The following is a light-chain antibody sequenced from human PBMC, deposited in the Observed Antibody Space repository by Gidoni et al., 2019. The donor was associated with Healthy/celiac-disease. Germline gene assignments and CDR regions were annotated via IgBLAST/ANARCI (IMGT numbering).Light chain of an antibody. CDR2: SNN. V-gene: IGLV1-44*01. Sequence: QSVLPQPPSASGTPGQRVTISCSGSSSNIGSNTVNWYQPLPGPAPKLLIYSNNQRPSGVPDRFSGSKSGTSASLAISGLQSEDEADYYCAAWEDSLNGHVVFGGGTKLTVL. CDR3: AAWEDSLNGHVV. CDR1: SSNIGSNT. J-gene: IGLJ2*01.